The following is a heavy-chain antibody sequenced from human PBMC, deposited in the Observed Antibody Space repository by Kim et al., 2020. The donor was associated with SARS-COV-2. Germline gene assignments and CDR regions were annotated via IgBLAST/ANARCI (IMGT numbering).Heavy chain of an antibody. J-gene: IGHJ4*02. CDR3: ARGGAAGTGY. Sequence: SETLSLTCAVYGGSFSGYYWSWIRQPPGKGLEWIGEINHSGSTNYNPSLKSRVTISVDTSKNQLSLKLSSVTAAETAVYYCARGGAAGTGYWGQGTLVTVSS. V-gene: IGHV4-34*01. CDR1: GGSFSGYY. CDR2: INHSGST. D-gene: IGHD6-13*01.